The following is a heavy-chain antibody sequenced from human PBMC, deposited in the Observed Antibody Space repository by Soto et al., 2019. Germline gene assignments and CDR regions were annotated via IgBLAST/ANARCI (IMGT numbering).Heavy chain of an antibody. V-gene: IGHV3-30*18. CDR3: AKVLIAAAATGNFFFAY. CDR1: GFTFSSYG. D-gene: IGHD6-25*01. CDR2: ISYDGNNK. Sequence: PGGSLRLSCAASGFTFSSYGMHWVRQAPGKGLEWVAVISYDGNNKYYADSVKGRFTISRDNSKNTLYLQMNSLRDEDMAVYYCAKVLIAAAATGNFFFAYWGQGSLVTVSS. J-gene: IGHJ4*02.